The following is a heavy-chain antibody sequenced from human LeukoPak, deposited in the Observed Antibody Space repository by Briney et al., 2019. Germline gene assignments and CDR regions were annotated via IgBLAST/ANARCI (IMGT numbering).Heavy chain of an antibody. CDR2: IIPIFGTA. CDR3: ARDHSSWLRFGTLYWYFDL. D-gene: IGHD5-12*01. V-gene: IGHV1-69*05. J-gene: IGHJ2*01. Sequence: GASVKVSCKASGYTFTSYDINWVRQAPGQGLEWMGRIIPIFGTANYAQKFQGRVTITTDESTSTAYMELSSLRSEDTAVYYCARDHSSWLRFGTLYWYFDLWGRGTLVTVSS. CDR1: GYTFTSYD.